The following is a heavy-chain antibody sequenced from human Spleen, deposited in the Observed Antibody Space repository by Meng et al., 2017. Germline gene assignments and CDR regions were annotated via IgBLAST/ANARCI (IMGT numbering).Heavy chain of an antibody. CDR3: ARGPTTMAHDFDY. V-gene: IGHV4-34*01. Sequence: QVHLPQWGPGLLKPSETLSLTCVVSGGSFSDYYWGWIRQPPGKGLEWIGEINHSGSTNYNPSLESRATISVDTSQNNLSLKLSSVTAADSAVYYCARGPTTMAHDFDYWGQGTLVTVSS. CDR2: INHSGST. CDR1: GGSFSDYY. J-gene: IGHJ4*02. D-gene: IGHD4-11*01.